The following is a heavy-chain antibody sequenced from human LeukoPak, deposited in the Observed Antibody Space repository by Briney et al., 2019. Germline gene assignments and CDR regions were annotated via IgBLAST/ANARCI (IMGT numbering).Heavy chain of an antibody. CDR1: GYTFTGYY. CDR3: ARAFRSWFGELSVIGY. V-gene: IGHV1-2*02. D-gene: IGHD3-10*01. CDR2: INPNSGGT. Sequence: ASVKVSFKASGYTFTGYYMHWVRQAPGQGLEWMGWINPNSGGTNYAQKFQGRVTMTRDTSISTAYMELSRLRSDDTAVYYCARAFRSWFGELSVIGYWGQGTLVTVSS. J-gene: IGHJ4*02.